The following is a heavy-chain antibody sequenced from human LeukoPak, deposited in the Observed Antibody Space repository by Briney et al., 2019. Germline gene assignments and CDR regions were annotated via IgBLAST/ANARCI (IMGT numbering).Heavy chain of an antibody. V-gene: IGHV4-59*01. D-gene: IGHD1-26*01. Sequence: PSETLSLTCTVSGGSISSYYWSWIRQPPGKGLEWIGYIYYSGSTNYNPSLKSRVTISVDTSKNQFSLKLSFVTAADTAVYYCARAGASAEFDYWGQGTLVTVSS. J-gene: IGHJ4*02. CDR3: ARAGASAEFDY. CDR1: GGSISSYY. CDR2: IYYSGST.